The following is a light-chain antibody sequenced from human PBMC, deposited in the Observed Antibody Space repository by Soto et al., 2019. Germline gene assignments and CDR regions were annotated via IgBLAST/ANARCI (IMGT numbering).Light chain of an antibody. J-gene: IGKJ2*01. CDR2: GAS. Sequence: EIVLTQSPGTLSLSPGDRATLSCGASQSVSSSYLAWYQQKPGQAPRLLIYGASSRATGIPDRFSGSGSGTDFTLTISRLEPEDFPVYYCQQYGSSPSFGQGTKLEIK. CDR1: QSVSSSY. V-gene: IGKV3-20*01. CDR3: QQYGSSPS.